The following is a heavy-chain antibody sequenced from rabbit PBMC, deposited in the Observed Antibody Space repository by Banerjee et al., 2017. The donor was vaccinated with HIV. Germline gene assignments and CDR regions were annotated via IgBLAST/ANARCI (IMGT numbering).Heavy chain of an antibody. CDR3: ARAAGYGGYGFATGFNL. D-gene: IGHD6-1*01. CDR1: GFSFSSSYW. Sequence: QEQLEESGGDLVKPEGSLTLTCTASGFSFSSSYWICWVRQAPGKGLEWIGCIGTTSGSAAYASWAKGRFTISKTSSTTVTLQMTSLTAADTATYFCARAAGYGGYGFATGFNLWGQGTLVTVS. J-gene: IGHJ4*01. V-gene: IGHV1S45*01. CDR2: IGTTSGSA.